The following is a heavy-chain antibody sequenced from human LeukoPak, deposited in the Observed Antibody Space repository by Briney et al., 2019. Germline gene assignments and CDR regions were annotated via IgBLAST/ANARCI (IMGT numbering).Heavy chain of an antibody. Sequence: PGGSLRLSCAASGFTFSSYGMHWVRQAPGKGLEWVAFIRYDGSNKYYADSVKGRFTISRDNSKNTLYLQMNSLRAEDTAVYYCARTGYCSGGSCYSISYWGQGTLVTVSS. V-gene: IGHV3-30*02. D-gene: IGHD2-15*01. CDR1: GFTFSSYG. J-gene: IGHJ4*02. CDR2: IRYDGSNK. CDR3: ARTGYCSGGSCYSISY.